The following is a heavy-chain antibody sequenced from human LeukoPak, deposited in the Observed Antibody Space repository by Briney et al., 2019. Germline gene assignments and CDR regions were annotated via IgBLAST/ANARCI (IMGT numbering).Heavy chain of an antibody. CDR2: IKGDGTIT. CDR3: ARERGSYYLDY. V-gene: IGHV3-74*01. CDR1: GFTFRPYW. D-gene: IGHD1-26*01. J-gene: IGHJ4*02. Sequence: GGSLTLSCAASGFTFRPYWVHWVRHATGKGRVWVSRIKGDGTITHYADSVKGRFTISRDNAKDTLYLQMNSLRDEDTAVYFCARERGSYYLDYWGQGTLLTVSS.